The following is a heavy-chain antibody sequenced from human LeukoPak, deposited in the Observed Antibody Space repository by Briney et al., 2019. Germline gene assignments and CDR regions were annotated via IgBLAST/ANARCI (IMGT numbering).Heavy chain of an antibody. D-gene: IGHD3-16*01. Sequence: GSLRLSCAASGFPVSDNYMTWVRQAPGKGLEWVSVIYNGGTTEYADSVKGRFIISRDNSRNMLYLQMNSLRVEDTAVYYCARWPTMGGRWGQGTLVTVSS. V-gene: IGHV3-66*01. J-gene: IGHJ4*02. CDR2: IYNGGTT. CDR3: ARWPTMGGR. CDR1: GFPVSDNY.